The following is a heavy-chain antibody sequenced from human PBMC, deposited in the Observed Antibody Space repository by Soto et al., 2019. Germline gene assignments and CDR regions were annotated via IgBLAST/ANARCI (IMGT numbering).Heavy chain of an antibody. Sequence: SQTLSLTCAISGDSVSSNSAAWNWIRQSPSRGLEWLGRTYYRSKWYNDYAVSVKSRITINPDTSKNQFSLQLNSVTPEDTAVYYCARATLIVGAFYYYYYYGMDVWGQGTTVTVSS. CDR2: TYYRSKWYN. CDR3: ARATLIVGAFYYYYYYGMDV. J-gene: IGHJ6*02. CDR1: GDSVSSNSAA. V-gene: IGHV6-1*01. D-gene: IGHD1-26*01.